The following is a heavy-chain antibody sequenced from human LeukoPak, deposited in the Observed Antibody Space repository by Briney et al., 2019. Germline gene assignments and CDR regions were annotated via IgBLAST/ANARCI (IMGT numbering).Heavy chain of an antibody. CDR3: ARDGRLITATTMFSY. Sequence: PGGSLRLSCAASGFTFSSYSMNWVRQAPGKGLEWVSSISSSSSYIYYADSVKGRFTISRDNAKNSLYLQMNSLRAKDTAVYYCARDGRLITATTMFSYWGQGTLVTVSS. D-gene: IGHD1-20*01. CDR1: GFTFSSYS. CDR2: ISSSSSYI. J-gene: IGHJ4*02. V-gene: IGHV3-21*01.